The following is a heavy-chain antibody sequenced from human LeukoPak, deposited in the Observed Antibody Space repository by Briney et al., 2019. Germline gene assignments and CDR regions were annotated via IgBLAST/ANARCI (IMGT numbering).Heavy chain of an antibody. J-gene: IGHJ4*02. V-gene: IGHV3-66*01. Sequence: ETLSLTCTVSGGSISSYYWSWVRQAPGKGLEWVSVIYSGGSTYYADSVKGRFTISRDNSKNTLYLQMNSLRAEDTAVYYCARTDSYDSSGYPFDYWGQGTLVTVSS. CDR3: ARTDSYDSSGYPFDY. CDR2: IYSGGST. D-gene: IGHD3-22*01. CDR1: GGSISSYY.